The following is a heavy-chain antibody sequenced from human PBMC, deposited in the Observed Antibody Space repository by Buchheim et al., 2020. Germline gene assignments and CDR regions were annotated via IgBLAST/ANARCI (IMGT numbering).Heavy chain of an antibody. D-gene: IGHD3-3*01. Sequence: QVQLVESGGGVVQPGRSLRLPCAASGFTFSSYGMHWVRQAPGKGLEWVAVISYDGSNKYYADSVKGRFTISRDNSKNTLYLQMNSLRAEDTAVYYCAKVQVIFGVGYYGMDVWGQGTT. CDR2: ISYDGSNK. CDR3: AKVQVIFGVGYYGMDV. V-gene: IGHV3-30*18. CDR1: GFTFSSYG. J-gene: IGHJ6*02.